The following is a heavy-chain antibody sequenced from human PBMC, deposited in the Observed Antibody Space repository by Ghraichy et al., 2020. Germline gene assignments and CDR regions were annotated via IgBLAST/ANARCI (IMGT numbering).Heavy chain of an antibody. D-gene: IGHD3-22*01. Sequence: SETLSLTCTVSGGSISSSSYYWVWIRQPPGKGLEWIGSIYYSGSTYSNPSLKSRVTISVDTSKNQFSLKLSSVTAEDPAVYYCARRHSSGYYYSSHFDAWGQGTLVTVSS. J-gene: IGHJ4*02. V-gene: IGHV4-39*01. CDR1: GGSISSSSYY. CDR3: ARRHSSGYYYSSHFDA. CDR2: IYYSGST.